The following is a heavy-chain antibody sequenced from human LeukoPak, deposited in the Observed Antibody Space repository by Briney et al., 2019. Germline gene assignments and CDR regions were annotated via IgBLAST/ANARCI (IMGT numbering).Heavy chain of an antibody. V-gene: IGHV1-69*13. CDR1: GYTFTSYG. D-gene: IGHD3-3*01. CDR2: IIPIFGTA. Sequence: ASVKVSCKASGYTFTSYGISWVRQAPGQGLEWMGGIIPIFGTANYAQKFQGRVTITADESTSTAYMELSSLRSEDTAVYYCATSLWSGYYRGAFDIWGQGTMVTVSS. J-gene: IGHJ3*02. CDR3: ATSLWSGYYRGAFDI.